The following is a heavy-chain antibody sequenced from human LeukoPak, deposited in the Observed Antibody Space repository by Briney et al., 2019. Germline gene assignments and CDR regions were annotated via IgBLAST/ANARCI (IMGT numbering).Heavy chain of an antibody. D-gene: IGHD3-3*01. V-gene: IGHV4-4*09. Sequence: SETLSLTCTVSGGSISSYYWSWIRQPPGKGLEWIGYIYTSGSTNYNPSLKSRATISVDTSKNQFSLKLSFVTAADTAVYCCARQASDFWSGLMGFDPWGQGTLVTVSS. J-gene: IGHJ5*02. CDR1: GGSISSYY. CDR3: ARQASDFWSGLMGFDP. CDR2: IYTSGST.